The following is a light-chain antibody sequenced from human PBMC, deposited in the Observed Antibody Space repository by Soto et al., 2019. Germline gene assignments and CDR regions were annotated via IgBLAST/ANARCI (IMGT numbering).Light chain of an antibody. V-gene: IGKV3-20*01. CDR2: GVS. CDR1: QSVSSDY. J-gene: IGKJ2*01. Sequence: EIVLTQSPGTLSLSPGERATLFCRASQSVSSDYLGWYQQKPGQAPRLLIYGVSSRATGIPDRFSGSGSETDFTLTISRLEPEDFAVYYCQQYGNSPVTFGQGTKLDI. CDR3: QQYGNSPVT.